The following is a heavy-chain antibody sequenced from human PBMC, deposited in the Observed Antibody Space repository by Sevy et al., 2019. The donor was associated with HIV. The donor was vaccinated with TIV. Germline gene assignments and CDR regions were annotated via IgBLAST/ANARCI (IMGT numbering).Heavy chain of an antibody. D-gene: IGHD3-22*01. J-gene: IGHJ4*02. CDR2: ISYDGSNK. V-gene: IGHV3-30*04. Sequence: GGSLRLSCAASGFTFSSYAMHWVRQAPGKGLEWVAVISYDGSNKYYADSVKGRFTISRDNSKNTRYLQMNSLRAEDTAVYYCARRDYYDSSGSRADFDYWGQGTLVTVSS. CDR3: ARRDYYDSSGSRADFDY. CDR1: GFTFSSYA.